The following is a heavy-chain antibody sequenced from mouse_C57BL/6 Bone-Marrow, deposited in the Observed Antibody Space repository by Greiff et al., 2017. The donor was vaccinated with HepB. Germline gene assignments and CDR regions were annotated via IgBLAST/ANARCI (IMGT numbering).Heavy chain of an antibody. Sequence: EVHLVESGGGLVQPGGSLKLSCAASGFTFSDYYMYWVRQTPEKRLEWVAYISNGGGSTYYPATVKGRFTISRDNAKNTLYLQMSRLKSEDTAMYYCARRLYSYAMDYWGQGTSVTVSS. V-gene: IGHV5-12*01. J-gene: IGHJ4*01. D-gene: IGHD2-1*01. CDR2: ISNGGGST. CDR3: ARRLYSYAMDY. CDR1: GFTFSDYY.